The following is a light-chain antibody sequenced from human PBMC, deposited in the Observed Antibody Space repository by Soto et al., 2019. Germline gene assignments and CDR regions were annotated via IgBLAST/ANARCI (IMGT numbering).Light chain of an antibody. CDR3: CSYAGSYTFGV. CDR2: EGS. J-gene: IGLJ3*02. Sequence: QSALTQPASVSGSPGQSITISCTETSSDVGSYNLVSWYQQHPGEAPKLMIYEGSKRPSGVSNRFSGSKSGNTASLTISGLQAEDEADYYCCSYAGSYTFGVFGGGTQLTVL. CDR1: SSDVGSYNL. V-gene: IGLV2-23*03.